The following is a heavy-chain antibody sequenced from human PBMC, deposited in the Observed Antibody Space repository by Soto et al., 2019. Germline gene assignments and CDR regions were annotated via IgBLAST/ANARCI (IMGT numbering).Heavy chain of an antibody. CDR3: ARSVVVPAAMPMWFDP. CDR1: GGSISSGGYY. J-gene: IGHJ5*02. CDR2: IYYSGST. Sequence: PSETLSLTCTVSGGSISSGGYYWSWIRQHPGKGLEWIGYIYYSGSTYYSPSLKSRVTISVDTSKNQFSLKLSSVTAADTAVYYCARSVVVPAAMPMWFDPWGQGTLVTVSS. D-gene: IGHD2-2*01. V-gene: IGHV4-31*03.